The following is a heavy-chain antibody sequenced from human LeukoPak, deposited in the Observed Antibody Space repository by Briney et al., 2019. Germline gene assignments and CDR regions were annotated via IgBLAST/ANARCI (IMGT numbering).Heavy chain of an antibody. Sequence: GGSLRLSCAASGFTFSSYAMSWVRQAPGKGLEWVSAISGSGGGTYYADSVKGRFTISRDNSKNTLYLQMNSLRAKDTAVYYCAKHPSVGNFDYWGQGTLVTVSS. J-gene: IGHJ4*02. CDR1: GFTFSSYA. CDR3: AKHPSVGNFDY. V-gene: IGHV3-23*01. D-gene: IGHD1-26*01. CDR2: ISGSGGGT.